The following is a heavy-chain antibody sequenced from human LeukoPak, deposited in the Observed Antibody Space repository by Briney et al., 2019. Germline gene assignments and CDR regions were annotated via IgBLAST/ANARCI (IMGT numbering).Heavy chain of an antibody. D-gene: IGHD3-22*01. J-gene: IGHJ4*02. CDR2: ISAYNGNT. CDR1: GYTFTSCG. CDR3: ARSGAYYYDSSGYYAVGY. V-gene: IGHV1-18*01. Sequence: ASVKVSCKASGYTFTSCGISWVRQAPGQGLEWMGWISAYNGNTNYAQKLQGRVTMTTDTSTSTAYMELRSLRSDDTAVYYCARSGAYYYDSSGYYAVGYWGQGTLATVSS.